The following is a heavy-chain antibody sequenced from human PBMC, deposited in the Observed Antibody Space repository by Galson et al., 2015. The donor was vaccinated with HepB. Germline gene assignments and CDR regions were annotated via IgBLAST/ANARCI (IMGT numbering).Heavy chain of an antibody. CDR1: GYTFTSYG. Sequence: SVKVSCKASGYTFTSYGISWVRQAPGQGLEWMGWISAYNDNTNYAQKLQGRVTMTTDTSTSTAYMELRSLRSDDTAVYYCARVEGGVTVTTDFLGEDNWFDPWGQGTLVTVSS. CDR2: ISAYNDNT. CDR3: ARVEGGVTVTTDFLGEDNWFDP. J-gene: IGHJ5*02. V-gene: IGHV1-18*01. D-gene: IGHD4-17*01.